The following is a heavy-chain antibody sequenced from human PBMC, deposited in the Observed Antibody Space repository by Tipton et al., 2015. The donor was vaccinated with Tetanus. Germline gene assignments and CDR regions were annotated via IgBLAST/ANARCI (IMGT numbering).Heavy chain of an antibody. J-gene: IGHJ6*04. Sequence: TLSLTCTVSGVPMSNNYRSWIRQPPGKGLEWIAYIFHRGSTNYSPSLKRRVAISMDTSTNQIFLKLNSVTTADKAMFYCVTVNFPNYYHSGMDVWGEGSTVAVSS. CDR2: IFHRGST. V-gene: IGHV4-59*08. D-gene: IGHD1-1*01. CDR1: GVPMSNNY. CDR3: VTVNFPNYYHSGMDV.